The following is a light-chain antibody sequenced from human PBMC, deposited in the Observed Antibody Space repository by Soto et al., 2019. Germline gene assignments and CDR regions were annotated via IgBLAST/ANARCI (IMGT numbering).Light chain of an antibody. V-gene: IGLV2-14*01. J-gene: IGLJ1*01. CDR1: SSDVGAYNF. CDR3: SSYTTSAPYV. Sequence: QSALAQPASVSGSPGQSITISCTGTSSDVGAYNFVSWYQHHPGRAPKLIIYEVTIRPSGVSNRFSGSKSGNTASLTISGLQAEDEADYYCSSYTTSAPYVFGSGTKVPVL. CDR2: EVT.